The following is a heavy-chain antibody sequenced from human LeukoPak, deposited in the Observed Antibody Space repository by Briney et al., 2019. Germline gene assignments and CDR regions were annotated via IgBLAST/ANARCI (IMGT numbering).Heavy chain of an antibody. CDR2: ISSGSGYI. D-gene: IGHD6-19*01. V-gene: IGHV3-21*01. CDR3: ARVVAVAGTSRGYFDY. CDR1: GFTFSSYR. J-gene: IGHJ4*02. Sequence: GGSLRLSCAASGFTFSSYRMNWVRQAPGKGLEWVSSISSGSGYIYYADSVKGRFTISRDNAKNSLYLQMNSLRAEDTAVYYCARVVAVAGTSRGYFDYWGQGTLVTVSS.